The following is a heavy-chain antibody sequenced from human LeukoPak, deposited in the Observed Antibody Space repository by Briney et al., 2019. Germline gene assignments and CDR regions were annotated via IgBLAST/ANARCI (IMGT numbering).Heavy chain of an antibody. V-gene: IGHV4-38-2*01. J-gene: IGHJ4*02. D-gene: IGHD3-22*01. CDR1: GYSISSGYY. CDR2: IYHSGST. CDR3: ARVKDSSGYYSWGY. Sequence: KPSETLSLTCAVSGYSISSGYYWGWIRQPPGKGLEWIGSIYHSGSTYYNPSLKSRVTISVDTSKNQFSLKLSSVTAADTAVYYCARVKDSSGYYSWGYWVQATLVTVSS.